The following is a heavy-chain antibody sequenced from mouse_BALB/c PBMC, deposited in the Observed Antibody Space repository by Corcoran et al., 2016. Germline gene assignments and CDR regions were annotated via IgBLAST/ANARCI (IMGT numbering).Heavy chain of an antibody. CDR1: GYSFTSYY. J-gene: IGHJ2*01. V-gene: IGHV1-66*01. D-gene: IGHD3-2*01. Sequence: QVQLQQSGPELVKPGASVKISCKASGYSFTSYYIHWVKQRPGQGLEWIGWIFPGSGNTKYNEKFKGKATLTADTSSSTAYMQLSSLTSEDSAVYCCAKTARATYYFDYWGQGTTPTVSS. CDR2: IFPGSGNT. CDR3: AKTARATYYFDY.